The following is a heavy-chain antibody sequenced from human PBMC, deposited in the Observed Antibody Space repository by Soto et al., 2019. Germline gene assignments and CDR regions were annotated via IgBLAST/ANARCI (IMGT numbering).Heavy chain of an antibody. J-gene: IGHJ5*02. D-gene: IGHD6-25*01. V-gene: IGHV1-3*04. CDR2: INTGNGNT. CDR3: ARALSGSVS. CDR1: GITYTTYA. Sequence: ASVKFSCKASGITYTTYAIHWVGQAPGQGREWMGWINTGNGNTRYSQRFQGRVTLTTDPSASTAYMDVSRLTSEDTAVSYCARALSGSVSWGQGTLVTVSS.